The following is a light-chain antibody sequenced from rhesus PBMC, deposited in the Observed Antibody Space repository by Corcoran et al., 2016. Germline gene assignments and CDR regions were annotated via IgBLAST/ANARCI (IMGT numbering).Light chain of an antibody. V-gene: IGKV1-22*01. CDR3: LQYSSSRT. CDR2: KAS. Sequence: DIQMTQSPSSLSASVGDKVTITCRASQGISSWLAWYQQKPGKAPKLLIYKASSLQSGVPSRFSGSGSGTDVTLTISSLQPEDFATYYCLQYSSSRTFGQGTKVEIK. J-gene: IGKJ1*01. CDR1: QGISSW.